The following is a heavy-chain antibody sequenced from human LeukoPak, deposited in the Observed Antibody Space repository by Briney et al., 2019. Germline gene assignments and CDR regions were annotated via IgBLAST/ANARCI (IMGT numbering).Heavy chain of an antibody. D-gene: IGHD3-10*01. CDR1: AGSLWIYY. J-gene: IGHJ4*02. CDR2: IYYSRSS. Sequence: SETLSLPCTVSAGSLWIYYWRGLPGPRRKGLEWVGYIYYSRSSDYNPSLRSRVTMSVDTSKSQLPLKLSPVTAADAAVYYCATAWERFGSGFGDYWGQGTLVTVSS. CDR3: ATAWERFGSGFGDY. V-gene: IGHV4-59*08.